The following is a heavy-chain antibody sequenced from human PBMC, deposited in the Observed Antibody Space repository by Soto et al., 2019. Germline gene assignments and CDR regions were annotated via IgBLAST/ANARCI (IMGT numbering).Heavy chain of an antibody. Sequence: QVQLVQSGAEEKKPGASVKVSCKASGYTFTGYAMHWVRQAPGQRREWMGWINAGNGNTKYSQKFQGRVTITRDTSASTAYMELSSLRSEDTAVYYCARAVAVPADFDDWGQGTLVTVSS. CDR1: GYTFTGYA. CDR2: INAGNGNT. J-gene: IGHJ4*02. D-gene: IGHD6-19*01. CDR3: ARAVAVPADFDD. V-gene: IGHV1-3*05.